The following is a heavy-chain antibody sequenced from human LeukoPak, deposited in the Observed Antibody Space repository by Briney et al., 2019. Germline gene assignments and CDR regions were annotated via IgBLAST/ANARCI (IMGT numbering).Heavy chain of an antibody. V-gene: IGHV1-18*04. D-gene: IGHD5-12*01. CDR1: GYTCTSYG. J-gene: IGHJ4*02. CDR3: ARVNSRLAVSGYGHYDY. CDR2: ISAYNGNT. Sequence: GASVKVSCKASGYTCTSYGISWVRQAPGQGLEWMGWISAYNGNTNYAQKLQGRVTMTTDTSTSTAYMELRSLRSDDTAVYYCARVNSRLAVSGYGHYDYWGQGTLVTVSS.